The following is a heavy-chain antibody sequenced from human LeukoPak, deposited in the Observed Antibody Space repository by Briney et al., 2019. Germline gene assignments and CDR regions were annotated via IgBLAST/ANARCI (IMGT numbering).Heavy chain of an antibody. CDR1: GFTFSSYG. CDR2: ISYDGSNK. D-gene: IGHD2/OR15-2a*01. V-gene: IGHV3-30*03. CDR3: ARSRIGRTKLEYGLIGDWFDP. J-gene: IGHJ5*02. Sequence: GGSLRLSCAASGFTFSSYGMHWVRQAPGKGLEWVAVISYDGSNKYYADSVKGRFTISRDNSKNTLYLQMNSLRAEDTAVYYCARSRIGRTKLEYGLIGDWFDPWGQGTLVTVSS.